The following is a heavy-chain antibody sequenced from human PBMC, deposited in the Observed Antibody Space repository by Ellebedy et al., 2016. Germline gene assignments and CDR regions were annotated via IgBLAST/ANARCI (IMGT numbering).Heavy chain of an antibody. D-gene: IGHD5-24*01. J-gene: IGHJ2*01. CDR2: ISFDGSNK. CDR3: AKDGGLGRWLLGWYFDL. V-gene: IGHV3-30*18. Sequence: GESLKISCPASGFTFSSYGMHWVRQAPGKGLEWVAVISFDGSNKYYADSVKGRFTISRDNSKNTLYLQMNSLRAEDTAVYYCAKDGGLGRWLLGWYFDLWGRGTLVTVSS. CDR1: GFTFSSYG.